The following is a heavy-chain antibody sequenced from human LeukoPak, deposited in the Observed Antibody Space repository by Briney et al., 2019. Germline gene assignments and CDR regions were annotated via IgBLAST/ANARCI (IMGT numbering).Heavy chain of an antibody. J-gene: IGHJ5*02. CDR1: GGTFSSYA. V-gene: IGHV1-69*05. Sequence: SVKVSCKASGGTFSSYAISWVRQAPGQGLEWMGGIIPIFGTANYAQKFQGRVTITTDESTSTAYMELSSLRSEDTAVYYCARTPPSCPNWFGPWGQGTLVTVSS. CDR3: ARTPPSCPNWFGP. CDR2: IIPIFGTA. D-gene: IGHD2-2*01.